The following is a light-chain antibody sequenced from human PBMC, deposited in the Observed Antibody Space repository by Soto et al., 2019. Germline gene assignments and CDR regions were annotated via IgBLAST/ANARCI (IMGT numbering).Light chain of an antibody. CDR2: GTS. CDR1: QSVSSSY. V-gene: IGKV3D-20*02. CDR3: QQRRNWPPGIT. J-gene: IGKJ5*01. Sequence: EIVVTQSPCTLSLSTGERATLSCKASQSVSSSYLAWYQQKPGQAPRLLMYGTSFRATGIPDRFSGSGSGTDFTLTISSLEPEDFAVYYCQQRRNWPPGITFGQGTRLEI.